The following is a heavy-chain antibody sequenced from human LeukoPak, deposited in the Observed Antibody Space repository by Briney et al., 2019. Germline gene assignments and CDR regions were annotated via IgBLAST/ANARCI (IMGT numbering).Heavy chain of an antibody. Sequence: SETLSLTCTVSGGSISSYYWSWIRQPPGKGLEWIGYIYYGGSTNYNPSLKSRVTISVDTSKNQFSLKLSSATAADTAVYYCARSDISRMDVWGQGTTVTVSS. D-gene: IGHD2-15*01. V-gene: IGHV4-59*01. J-gene: IGHJ6*02. CDR3: ARSDISRMDV. CDR2: IYYGGST. CDR1: GGSISSYY.